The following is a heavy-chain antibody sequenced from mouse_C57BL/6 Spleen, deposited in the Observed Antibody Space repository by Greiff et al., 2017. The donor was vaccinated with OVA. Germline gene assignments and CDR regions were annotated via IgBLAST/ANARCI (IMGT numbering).Heavy chain of an antibody. Sequence: EVKVIESGGGLVQPGGSMKLSCVASGFTFSNYWMNWVRQSPEKGLEWVAQIRLKSDNYATHYAESVKGRFTISRDDSKSSVYLQMNNLRAEDTGIYYCTASYYDYLYAMDYWGQGTSVTVSS. CDR3: TASYYDYLYAMDY. D-gene: IGHD2-4*01. J-gene: IGHJ4*01. V-gene: IGHV6-3*01. CDR1: GFTFSNYW. CDR2: IRLKSDNYAT.